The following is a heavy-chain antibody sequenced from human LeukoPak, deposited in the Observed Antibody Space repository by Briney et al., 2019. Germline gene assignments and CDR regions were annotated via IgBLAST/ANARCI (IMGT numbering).Heavy chain of an antibody. CDR2: INKDGSGK. CDR3: ARNQHWSRDI. CDR1: GFTFSDFW. V-gene: IGHV3-7*01. Sequence: GGSLRLSCAASGFTFSDFWVEWLGQAPRKGVDCVANINKDGSGKYYVDSVTGRFSISRDNAKNSLSLQMNSLRVDDTAVYYCARNQHWSRDIWGQGILVTVSS. D-gene: IGHD2-8*02. J-gene: IGHJ4*02.